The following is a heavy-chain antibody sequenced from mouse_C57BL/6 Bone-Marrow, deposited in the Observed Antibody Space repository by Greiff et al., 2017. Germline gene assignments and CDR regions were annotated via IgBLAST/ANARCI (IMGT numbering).Heavy chain of an antibody. V-gene: IGHV3-6*01. D-gene: IGHD1-1*01. CDR1: GYSITSGYY. Sequence: ESGPGLVKPSQSLSLTCSVTGYSITSGYYWNWIRQFPGNKLEWMGYISYDGSNNYNPSLKNRISITRDTSKNQFFLKLNSVTTEDTATYYCARDAVVATDYAMDYWGQGTSVTVSS. J-gene: IGHJ4*01. CDR2: ISYDGSN. CDR3: ARDAVVATDYAMDY.